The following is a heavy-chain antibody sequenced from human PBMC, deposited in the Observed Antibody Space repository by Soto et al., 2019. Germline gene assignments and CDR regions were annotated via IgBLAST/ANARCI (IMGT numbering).Heavy chain of an antibody. CDR1: GYTFTSYG. Sequence: GASVKVSCKASGYTFTSYGIGWVRQAPGQGLEWMGWISAYNGNTNYAQKLQGRVTMTTDTSTSTAYMELRSLRSDDTAVYYCARVQTDSSGYRWEWPHAFDTWGQGPMVT. CDR2: ISAYNGNT. D-gene: IGHD3-22*01. V-gene: IGHV1-18*01. J-gene: IGHJ3*02. CDR3: ARVQTDSSGYRWEWPHAFDT.